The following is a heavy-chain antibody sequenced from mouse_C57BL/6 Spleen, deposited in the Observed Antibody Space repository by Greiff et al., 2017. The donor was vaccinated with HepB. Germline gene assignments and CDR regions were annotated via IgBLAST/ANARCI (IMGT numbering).Heavy chain of an antibody. J-gene: IGHJ2*01. CDR2: ISSGGSYT. V-gene: IGHV5-6*01. D-gene: IGHD2-4*01. Sequence: EVQLQQSGGDLVKPGGSLKLSCAASGFTFSSYGMSWVRQTPDKRLEWVATISSGGSYTYYPDSVKGRFTISRDNAKNTLYLQMSSLKSEDTAMYYCARGITTAGYYFDYWGQGTTLTVSS. CDR3: ARGITTAGYYFDY. CDR1: GFTFSSYG.